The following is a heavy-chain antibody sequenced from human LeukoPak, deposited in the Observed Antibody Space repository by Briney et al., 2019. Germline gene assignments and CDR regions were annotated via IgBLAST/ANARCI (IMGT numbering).Heavy chain of an antibody. J-gene: IGHJ6*03. CDR3: SCDGAYGSGSSPPYYYYMDV. V-gene: IGHV3-30*03. CDR1: GFTFSSYG. D-gene: IGHD3-10*01. Sequence: GGSLRLSCAASGFTFSSYGMHWVRQAPGKGLEWVAVISYDGSNKYYADSVKGRFTISRDNSKNTLYLQMNSLRAEDTAVYYCSCDGAYGSGSSPPYYYYMDVWGKGTTVTVSS. CDR2: ISYDGSNK.